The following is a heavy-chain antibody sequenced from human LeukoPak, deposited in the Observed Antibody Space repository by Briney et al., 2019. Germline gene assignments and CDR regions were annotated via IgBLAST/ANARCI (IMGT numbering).Heavy chain of an antibody. D-gene: IGHD6-19*01. V-gene: IGHV3-23*01. CDR2: ISGSGGST. Sequence: GGSLRLSCAASGFTFSSYAMSWVRQAPGKGLEWVSAISGSGGSTYYADSVKGRFTISRDNSKNTLYLQMNSLRAEDTAVYYCAKGQQWLVNARGQLRFDPWGQGTLVTVSS. J-gene: IGHJ5*02. CDR1: GFTFSSYA. CDR3: AKGQQWLVNARGQLRFDP.